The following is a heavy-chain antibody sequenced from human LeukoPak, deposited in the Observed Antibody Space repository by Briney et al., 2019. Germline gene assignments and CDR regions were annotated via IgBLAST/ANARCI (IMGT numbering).Heavy chain of an antibody. CDR2: IHTSGST. Sequence: PSETLSLTCSVSDDSISIYYWSWIRQPPGKGLEWIGRIHTSGSTNYNPSLKSRVTMSVDTSKNQFSLKLSSVTAADAAVYYCARGSYYYYYDSSGYEGTGFDYWGQGTLVTVSS. D-gene: IGHD3-22*01. CDR3: ARGSYYYYYDSSGYEGTGFDY. J-gene: IGHJ4*02. CDR1: DDSISIYY. V-gene: IGHV4-4*07.